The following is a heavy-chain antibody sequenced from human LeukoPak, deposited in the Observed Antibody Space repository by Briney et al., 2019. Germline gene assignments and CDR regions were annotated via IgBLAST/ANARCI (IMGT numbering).Heavy chain of an antibody. D-gene: IGHD6-6*01. CDR3: VKEVEYSTSSCDY. CDR1: GFTFTSYG. V-gene: IGHV3-23*01. CDR2: ISGSGGTT. J-gene: IGHJ4*01. Sequence: PGGSLRLSCVASGFTFTSYGMSWVRQAPGKGLEWVSGISGSGGTTYYADSVKGRFTISRDNPENTLYLQMNSLRAEDTAVYYCVKEVEYSTSSCDYWGQGTLVTVSS.